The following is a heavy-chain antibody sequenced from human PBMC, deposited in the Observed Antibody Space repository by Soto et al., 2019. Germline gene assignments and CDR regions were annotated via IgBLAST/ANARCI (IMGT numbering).Heavy chain of an antibody. CDR2: IWYDGSNK. CDR3: ARDHYYYDSSGLLDY. J-gene: IGHJ4*02. V-gene: IGHV3-33*08. CDR1: GFTFSSYG. Sequence: GGSLRLSCAASGFTFSSYGMHWVRQAPGKGLEWVAVIWYDGSNKYYADSVKGRFTISRDNSKNTLYLQMNSLRAEDTAVYYCARDHYYYDSSGLLDYWGQGTLVTVSS. D-gene: IGHD3-22*01.